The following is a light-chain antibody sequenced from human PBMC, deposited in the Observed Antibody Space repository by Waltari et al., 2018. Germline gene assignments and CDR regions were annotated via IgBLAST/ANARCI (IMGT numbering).Light chain of an antibody. J-gene: IGLJ1*01. V-gene: IGLV2-23*02. CDR2: ELN. CDR3: CSFTSSSTYV. CDR1: ISDIGLFKV. Sequence: QSALTQPASVSASPGQSITVSCSGSISDIGLFKVVSWFQQYPGKPPRLIIYELNKRPHGISERFSATKSGNVASLTISGLQADDEADYYCCSFTSSSTYVFGSGTTVTVL.